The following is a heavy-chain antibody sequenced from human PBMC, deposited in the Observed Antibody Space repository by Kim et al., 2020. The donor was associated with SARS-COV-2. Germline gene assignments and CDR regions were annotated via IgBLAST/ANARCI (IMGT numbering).Heavy chain of an antibody. Sequence: PYYADSVKGRFTISRDNSKSTLYLQMNSLRVEDTAMYYCVGDRDASWGQGTLVTVSS. J-gene: IGHJ5*02. V-gene: IGHV3-23*01. CDR3: VGDRDAS. CDR2: P.